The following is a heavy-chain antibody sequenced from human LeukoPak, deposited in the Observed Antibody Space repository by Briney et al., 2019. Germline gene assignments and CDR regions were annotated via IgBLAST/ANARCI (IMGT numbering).Heavy chain of an antibody. Sequence: GESLKISCQVSEYNYPNYWVGWVRQLPGKGLEWMGIIYPGVSSPYYSPSCQGHIIISADKSINAAYLQWDSLRASDTAIYFCTTAQDGNFYWDYWGQGTLVTVSS. V-gene: IGHV5-51*01. CDR1: EYNYPNYW. CDR2: IYPGVSSP. D-gene: IGHD3-9*01. CDR3: TTAQDGNFYWDY. J-gene: IGHJ4*02.